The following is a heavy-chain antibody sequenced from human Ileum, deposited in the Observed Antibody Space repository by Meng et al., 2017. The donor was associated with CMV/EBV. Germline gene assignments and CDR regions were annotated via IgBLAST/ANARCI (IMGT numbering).Heavy chain of an antibody. Sequence: CKASGGTFSSYAISWVRQAPGQGLEWMGGIIPIFGTANYAQKFQGRVTITTDESTSTAYMELSSLRSEDTAVYYCARGVEMATTYFDYWGQGTLVTVSS. CDR2: IIPIFGTA. J-gene: IGHJ4*02. D-gene: IGHD5-24*01. CDR1: GGTFSSYA. CDR3: ARGVEMATTYFDY. V-gene: IGHV1-69*05.